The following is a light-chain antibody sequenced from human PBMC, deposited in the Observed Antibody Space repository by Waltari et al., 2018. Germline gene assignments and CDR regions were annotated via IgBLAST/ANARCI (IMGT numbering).Light chain of an antibody. CDR3: CSYAGGYYV. J-gene: IGLJ1*01. Sequence: QSALTQPRSVSGSLGQSVTISCTGTTSDVGRYNYVSWYRQYPGKDPKLLIFDVSRRPPGVPARFPGSKSGNTASLTISGLQADDEADYSCCSYAGGYYVFGTGTEVTVL. CDR1: TSDVGRYNY. V-gene: IGLV2-11*01. CDR2: DVS.